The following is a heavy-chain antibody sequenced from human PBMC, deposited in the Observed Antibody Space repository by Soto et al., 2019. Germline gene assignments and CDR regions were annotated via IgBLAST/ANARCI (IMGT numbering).Heavy chain of an antibody. J-gene: IGHJ3*02. D-gene: IGHD2-15*01. Sequence: QVQLVESGGGVVQPGRSLRLSCAASGFTFSSYGMHWVRQALGKGLEWVAVISSDGSNKYYADSVKGRFTISRDNSKNTVYLQMNSLRADDTAVYYCAKVQRVGCSGGSCYHHVDAFDIWGQGTMVTVSS. V-gene: IGHV3-30*18. CDR3: AKVQRVGCSGGSCYHHVDAFDI. CDR2: ISSDGSNK. CDR1: GFTFSSYG.